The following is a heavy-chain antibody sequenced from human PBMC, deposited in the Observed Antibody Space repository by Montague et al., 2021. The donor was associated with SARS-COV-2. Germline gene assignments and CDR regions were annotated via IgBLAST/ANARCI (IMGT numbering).Heavy chain of an antibody. CDR2: INHSGST. J-gene: IGHJ6*02. V-gene: IGHV4-34*01. CDR3: ARARSVTTFFLGDRVAMDV. CDR1: GGSFSGYY. Sequence: SETLSLTCAVYGGSFSGYYWSWIRQPPGKGLEWIGEINHSGSTNYNPSLKSRVTISVDTSKNQFSLKLSSVTAADTAVYYCARARSVTTFFLGDRVAMDVWGQGTTVTVSS. D-gene: IGHD4-11*01.